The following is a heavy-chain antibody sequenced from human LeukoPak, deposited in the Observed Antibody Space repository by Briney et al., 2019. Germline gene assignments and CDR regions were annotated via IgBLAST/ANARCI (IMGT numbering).Heavy chain of an antibody. CDR1: GYSFTSYW. V-gene: IGHV5-51*01. Sequence: GESLQISCKGSGYSFTSYWIGWVRQLPGKGLEWMGIIYPGDSDTRYSPSFQGQVTISADKSISTAYLQWSSLKASDTAMYYCARHGTPSTRAYYYGMDVWGQGTTVTVSS. CDR3: ARHGTPSTRAYYYGMDV. J-gene: IGHJ6*02. D-gene: IGHD1-7*01. CDR2: IYPGDSDT.